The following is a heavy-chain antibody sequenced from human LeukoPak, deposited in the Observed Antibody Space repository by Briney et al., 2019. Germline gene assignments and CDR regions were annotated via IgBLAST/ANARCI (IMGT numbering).Heavy chain of an antibody. D-gene: IGHD4-11*01. CDR2: MNPNSGNT. Sequence: GASVKVSCKASGYTFTSYDINWVRQATGQGLEWMGWMNPNSGNTGYAQKFQGRVTMTRNASISTAYMELSSLRSEDTAVYYCARAAVTTSNWFDPWGQGTLVTVSS. CDR1: GYTFTSYD. V-gene: IGHV1-8*01. CDR3: ARAAVTTSNWFDP. J-gene: IGHJ5*02.